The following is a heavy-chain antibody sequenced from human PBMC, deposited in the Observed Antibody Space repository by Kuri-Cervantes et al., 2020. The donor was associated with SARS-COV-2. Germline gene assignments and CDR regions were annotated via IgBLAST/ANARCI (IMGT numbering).Heavy chain of an antibody. Sequence: SETLSLTCTVSGGSISSYYWSWIRQPPGKGLEWIGYIYYSGSTNYNPSLKSRVTISVDTSKNQFSLKLSSVTAADTAVYYCARDPNYYDSGGYYYFDYWGQGTRVTVSS. J-gene: IGHJ4*02. V-gene: IGHV4-59*01. CDR1: GGSISSYY. D-gene: IGHD3-22*01. CDR2: IYYSGST. CDR3: ARDPNYYDSGGYYYFDY.